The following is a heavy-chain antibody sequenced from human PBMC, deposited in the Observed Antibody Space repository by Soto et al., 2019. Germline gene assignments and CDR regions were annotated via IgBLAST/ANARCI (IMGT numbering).Heavy chain of an antibody. D-gene: IGHD6-19*01. Sequence: GGSLRLSCAASGFTFSSYAMSWVRQAPGKGLEWVSAISGSGGSTYYADSVKGRFTISRDNSKNTLYLQMNSLRAEDTAVYYCAKNLLFTGSGWLFAYWGQGTLVTVSS. CDR2: ISGSGGST. V-gene: IGHV3-23*01. CDR3: AKNLLFTGSGWLFAY. CDR1: GFTFSSYA. J-gene: IGHJ4*02.